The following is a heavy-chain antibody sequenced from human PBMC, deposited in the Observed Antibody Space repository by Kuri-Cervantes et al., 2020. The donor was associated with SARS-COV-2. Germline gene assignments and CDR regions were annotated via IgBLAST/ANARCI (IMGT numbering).Heavy chain of an antibody. CDR2: ISGSGGST. J-gene: IGHJ1*01. D-gene: IGHD2-15*01. CDR1: GLAFSSYA. CDR3: AKWGGYCSGGSCSLPFQH. V-gene: IGHV3-23*01. Sequence: GESLKISCAASGLAFSSYAMSWVRQAPGKGLEWVSAISGSGGSTYYADSVKGRFTIPRDNSKNTLYLQMNSLRAEDTAVYYCAKWGGYCSGGSCSLPFQHWGQGTLVTVSS.